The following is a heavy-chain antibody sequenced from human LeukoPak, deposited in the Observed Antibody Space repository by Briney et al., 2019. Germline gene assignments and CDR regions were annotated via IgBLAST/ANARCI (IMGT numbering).Heavy chain of an antibody. V-gene: IGHV4-59*01. CDR2: IYYSGRT. J-gene: IGHJ3*02. Sequence: PSETLPLTCAVYGGSFSGYYWNWIRQTPGKGLEWIGCIYYSGRTYYNPSLKSRVTISVDMSKSQFSLRLTSVTAADTAVYYCARKNDFEIWGQGTLVTVSS. D-gene: IGHD2/OR15-2a*01. CDR3: ARKNDFEI. CDR1: GGSFSGYY.